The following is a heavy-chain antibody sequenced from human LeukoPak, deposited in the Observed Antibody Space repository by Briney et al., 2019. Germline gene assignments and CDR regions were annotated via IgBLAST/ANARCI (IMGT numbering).Heavy chain of an antibody. CDR3: ARAPSGWYASDF. CDR2: INEGGSA. D-gene: IGHD6-19*01. Sequence: GGSLRLSCAVSGFTFSNYLMHWVRQAPGKGLVWVSRINEGGSASYADSVKGRFTISRDNGKNTVYLQMNSLRAEDTAVYLCARAPSGWYASDFWGQGTLVTVSS. J-gene: IGHJ4*02. V-gene: IGHV3-74*01. CDR1: GFTFSNYL.